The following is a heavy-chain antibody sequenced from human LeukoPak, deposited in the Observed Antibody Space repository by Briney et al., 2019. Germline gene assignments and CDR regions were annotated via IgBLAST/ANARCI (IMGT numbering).Heavy chain of an antibody. D-gene: IGHD6-13*01. CDR1: GYTFTGYY. J-gene: IGHJ4*02. V-gene: IGHV1-2*02. CDR3: ASMFWSLQQPTSSYFDY. CDR2: INPNSGGT. Sequence: ASVKVSCKASGYTFTGYYMHWVRQAPGQGLEWMGWINPNSGGTNYAQKFQGRVTMTRDTSISTAYMELSRLRSDDTAVYYCASMFWSLQQPTSSYFDYWGQGTLVAVSS.